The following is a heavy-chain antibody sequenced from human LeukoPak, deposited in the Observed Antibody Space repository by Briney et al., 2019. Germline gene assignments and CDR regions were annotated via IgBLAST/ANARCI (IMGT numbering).Heavy chain of an antibody. CDR3: AKLDDFAYYFDY. D-gene: IGHD3-3*01. V-gene: IGHV3-23*01. CDR2: GAHT. Sequence: GAHTYNAASVEGRFTISRDNSKTTVALEMNSLRAEDTAVYYCAKLDDFAYYFDYWGQGTLVTVSS. J-gene: IGHJ4*02.